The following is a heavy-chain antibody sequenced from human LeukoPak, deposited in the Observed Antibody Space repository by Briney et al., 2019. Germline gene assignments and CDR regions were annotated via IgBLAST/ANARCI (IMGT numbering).Heavy chain of an antibody. D-gene: IGHD3-10*01. CDR3: AKGGTYYYGSGSYYFDAFDI. J-gene: IGHJ3*02. CDR2: ISGSGGST. V-gene: IGHV3-23*01. CDR1: GFTVSSNY. Sequence: PGGSLRLSCAASGFTVSSNYMSWVRQAPGKGLEWVSAISGSGGSTYYADSVKGRFTISRDNSKNTLYLQMNSLRAEDTAVYYCAKGGTYYYGSGSYYFDAFDIWGQGTMVTVSS.